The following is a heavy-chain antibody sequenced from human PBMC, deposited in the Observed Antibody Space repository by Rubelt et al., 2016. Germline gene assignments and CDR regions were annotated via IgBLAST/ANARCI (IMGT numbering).Heavy chain of an antibody. CDR3: ARGEGIAVAGPDY. V-gene: IGHV3-30*04. Sequence: VQLLDSGGGVVQPGRSLRLSCAASGFTFSSYAMHWVRQAPGKGLEWVAVISYDGSNKYYADSVKGRFTISRDNSKNTLYLQMNSLRAEDTAVYYCARGEGIAVAGPDYWGQGTLVTVSS. CDR2: ISYDGSNK. CDR1: GFTFSSYA. D-gene: IGHD6-19*01. J-gene: IGHJ4*02.